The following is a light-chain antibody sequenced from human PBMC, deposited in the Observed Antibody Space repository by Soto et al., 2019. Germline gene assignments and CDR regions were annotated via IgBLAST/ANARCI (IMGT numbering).Light chain of an antibody. Sequence: QSALTQPRSVSGSPGQSVTISCTGTSSDVGGYSYVSWYQQHPGKAPKVMIYDVSKRPSGVPDRFSGSKSGNTASLTISGLQADDEADYYCAVWDDSLNRVVFGGGTKLTVL. V-gene: IGLV2-11*01. CDR1: SSDVGGYSY. CDR3: AVWDDSLNRVV. CDR2: DVS. J-gene: IGLJ2*01.